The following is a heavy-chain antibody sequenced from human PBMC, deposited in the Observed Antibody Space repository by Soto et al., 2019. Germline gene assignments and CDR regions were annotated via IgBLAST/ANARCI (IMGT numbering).Heavy chain of an antibody. V-gene: IGHV4-30-2*01. CDR2: IYHSGST. CDR3: AGGIAARPLGY. D-gene: IGHD6-6*01. J-gene: IGHJ4*02. CDR1: GDGISRGGYS. Sequence: SDTLSLTCAPSGDGISRGGYSWCWIRQPPAKGLEWTGYIYHSGSTSYNPSLKSRVTISVDRSKNQFSLRLSSVTAAATAVYYCAGGIAARPLGYCGQGTLVTVSS.